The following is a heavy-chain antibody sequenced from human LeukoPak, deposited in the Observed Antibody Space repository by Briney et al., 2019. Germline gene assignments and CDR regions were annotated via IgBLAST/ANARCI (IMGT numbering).Heavy chain of an antibody. CDR3: AGGELGDRSDFSHFDS. CDR2: VIPMFGPA. Sequence: GASVKVSCKAPGGTFTSYGISWVRQAPGQGLEWMGGVIPMFGPAKYAPKFQGRATMTTDASTSTAYMVLSSLRSEDTAIYFCAGGELGDRSDFSHFDSWGQGTLVTVSS. J-gene: IGHJ4*02. V-gene: IGHV1-69*05. CDR1: GGTFTSYG. D-gene: IGHD3-22*01.